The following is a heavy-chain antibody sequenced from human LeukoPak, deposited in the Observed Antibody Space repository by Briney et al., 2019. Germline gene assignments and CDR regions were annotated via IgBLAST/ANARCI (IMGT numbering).Heavy chain of an antibody. J-gene: IGHJ5*02. CDR1: GGSISSGSYY. Sequence: SETLSLTCTVSGGSISSGSYYWSWIRQPAGKGLEWIGRIYTSGSTNYNPSLKSRVTISVDTSKNQFSLKLSSVTAADTAVYYWAKEYYEFFNWFGPWGQGTLVTVSS. D-gene: IGHD3-3*01. CDR3: AKEYYEFFNWFGP. V-gene: IGHV4-61*02. CDR2: IYTSGST.